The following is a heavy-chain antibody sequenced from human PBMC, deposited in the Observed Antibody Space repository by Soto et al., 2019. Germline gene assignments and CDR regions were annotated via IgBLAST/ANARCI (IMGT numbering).Heavy chain of an antibody. CDR1: GFTFSNSA. D-gene: IGHD3-10*01. CDR3: AKGAFMVRGYFDY. CDR2: ISGGGSST. J-gene: IGHJ4*02. Sequence: EVQLLESGGGLVQPGESLRLSCAASGFTFSNSAMNWVRQAPGKGLEWVSAISGGGSSTHYADSVKGRFTIFRDNSNNTLFLQAISLRAEDTAVYYCAKGAFMVRGYFDYWGQGVLVTVSS. V-gene: IGHV3-23*01.